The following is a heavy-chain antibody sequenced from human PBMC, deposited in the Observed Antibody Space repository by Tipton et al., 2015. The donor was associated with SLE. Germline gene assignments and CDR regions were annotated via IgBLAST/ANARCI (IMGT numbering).Heavy chain of an antibody. Sequence: TLSLTCAVSSGSISSDGYSWSWIRQPPGKGLEFIGYIYHSGSAHYNPSLQSRVTMSVDRSQNQFSLNLNSVTAADTAVYYCARKTAYCSGADCYIDAFDIWGQGTMVIASS. D-gene: IGHD2-15*01. J-gene: IGHJ3*02. CDR3: ARKTAYCSGADCYIDAFDI. CDR2: IYHSGSA. CDR1: SGSISSDGYS. V-gene: IGHV4-30-2*01.